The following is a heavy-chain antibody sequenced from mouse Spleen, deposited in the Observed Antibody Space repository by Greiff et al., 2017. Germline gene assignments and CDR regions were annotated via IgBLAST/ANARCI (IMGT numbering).Heavy chain of an antibody. CDR2: INPNNGGT. CDR3: ERGGGVYDYDDY. Sequence: VQLQQSGPELVKPGASVKMSCKASGYTFTDYNMHWVKQSHGKSLEWIGYINPNNGGTSYNQKFKGKATLTVNKSSSTAYMELRSLTSVASAVFYWERGGGVYDYDDYWGQGTTLTVSS. CDR1: GYTFTDYN. J-gene: IGHJ2*01. V-gene: IGHV1-22*01. D-gene: IGHD2-10*02.